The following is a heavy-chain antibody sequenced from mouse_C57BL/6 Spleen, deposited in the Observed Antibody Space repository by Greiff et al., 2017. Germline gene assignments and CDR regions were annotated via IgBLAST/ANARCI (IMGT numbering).Heavy chain of an antibody. CDR2: LYPGDGDT. V-gene: IGHV1-82*01. Sequence: VQLQQSGPELVKPGASVKISCKASGYAFSSSWMNWVKQRPGKGLEWIGRLYPGDGDTNYNGKFKGKATLTADKSSSTAYMQLSSLTSEDSAVYFCARVGGNYLRYAMDYWGQGTSVTVSS. CDR3: ARVGGNYLRYAMDY. J-gene: IGHJ4*01. CDR1: GYAFSSSW. D-gene: IGHD2-1*01.